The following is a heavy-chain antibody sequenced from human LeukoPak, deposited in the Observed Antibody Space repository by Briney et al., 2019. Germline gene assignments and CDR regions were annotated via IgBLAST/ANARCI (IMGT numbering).Heavy chain of an antibody. D-gene: IGHD6-13*01. CDR2: IRYDGSNK. CDR3: AKAAQGGVGSSWSPRYYYYYMDV. V-gene: IGHV3-30*02. J-gene: IGHJ6*03. Sequence: GGSLRLSCAASGVTFSSYGMHWVRQAPGKGLEWVAFIRYDGSNKYYADSVKGRFTISRDNSKNTLYLQMNSLRAEDTAVYYCAKAAQGGVGSSWSPRYYYYYMDVWGKGTTVTISS. CDR1: GVTFSSYG.